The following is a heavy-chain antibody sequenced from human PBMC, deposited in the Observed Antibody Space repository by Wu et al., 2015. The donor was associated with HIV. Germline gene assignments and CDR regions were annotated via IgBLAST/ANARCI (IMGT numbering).Heavy chain of an antibody. CDR3: ACWGSDYYYFYMDV. J-gene: IGHJ6*03. V-gene: IGHV1-69*13. CDR2: IIPVFGST. Sequence: QVQLVQSGAEVRKPGSSVKVSCQASGGIFTTDVISWVRQAPGQGLEWMGRIIPVFGSTNFAQKFQGRVSINADGSTSTVYMELSNLRSEDTAVYYCACWGSDYYYFYMDVWGKGTTVTVSS. D-gene: IGHD7-27*01. CDR1: GGIFTTDV.